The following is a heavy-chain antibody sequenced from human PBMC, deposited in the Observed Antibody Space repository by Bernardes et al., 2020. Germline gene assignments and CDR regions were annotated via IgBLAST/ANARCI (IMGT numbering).Heavy chain of an antibody. Sequence: SETLSLTRAVYGGSFSGYYWSWIRQPPGKGLEWIGEINHSGSTNYNPSLKSRVTISVDTSKNQFSLKLSSVTAADTAVYYCARFRLGGYSSSSMRYYYGMDVWGKGTTVTVSS. CDR1: GGSFSGYY. D-gene: IGHD6-13*01. J-gene: IGHJ6*04. V-gene: IGHV4-34*01. CDR2: INHSGST. CDR3: ARFRLGGYSSSSMRYYYGMDV.